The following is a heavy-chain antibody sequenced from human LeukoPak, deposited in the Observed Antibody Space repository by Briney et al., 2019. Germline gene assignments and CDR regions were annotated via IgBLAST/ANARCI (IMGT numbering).Heavy chain of an antibody. CDR2: IYYSGST. Sequence: TTSETLSLTCTVSGGSISSSSYYWGWIRQPPGKGLEWIGSIYYSGSTYYNPSLKSRVTISVDTSKNQFSLKLSSVTAADTAVYYCARLHDYGGKLDYWGQGTLVTVSS. D-gene: IGHD4-23*01. CDR1: GGSISSSSYY. CDR3: ARLHDYGGKLDY. V-gene: IGHV4-39*01. J-gene: IGHJ4*02.